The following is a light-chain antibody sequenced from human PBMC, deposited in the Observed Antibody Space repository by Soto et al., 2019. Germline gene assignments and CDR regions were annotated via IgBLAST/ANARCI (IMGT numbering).Light chain of an antibody. J-gene: IGKJ2*01. V-gene: IGKV3-15*01. CDR1: QSVSSN. CDR3: QQYNNWAPPT. CDR2: GAS. Sequence: EIVMTQSPATLSVSPGERATLSCRASQSVSSNLAWYQQKPGQAPRLLIYGASTRATGIPARFSGSGSGTEFTLTISSLQSEDFAVYYCQQYNNWAPPTFGQGTRLEIK.